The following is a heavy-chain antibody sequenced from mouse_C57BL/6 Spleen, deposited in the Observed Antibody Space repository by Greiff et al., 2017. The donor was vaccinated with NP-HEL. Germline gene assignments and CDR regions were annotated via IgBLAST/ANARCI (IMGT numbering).Heavy chain of an antibody. J-gene: IGHJ2*01. CDR2: IDPETGGT. CDR1: GYTFTDYE. CDR3: TRPYYYGSSPFGY. V-gene: IGHV1-15*01. D-gene: IGHD1-1*01. Sequence: QVQLKESGAELVRPGASVTLSCKASGYTFTDYEMHWVKQTPVHGLEWIGAIDPETGGTAYNQKFKGKAILTADKSSSTAYMELRSLTSEDSAVYYCTRPYYYGSSPFGYWGQGTTLTVSS.